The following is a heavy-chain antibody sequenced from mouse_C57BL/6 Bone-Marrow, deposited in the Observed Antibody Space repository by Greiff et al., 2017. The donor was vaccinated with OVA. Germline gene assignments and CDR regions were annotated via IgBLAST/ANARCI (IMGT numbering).Heavy chain of an antibody. D-gene: IGHD1-1*01. CDR1: DYTFTTYD. V-gene: IGHV1S56*01. CDR2: IFPEDGRT. CDR3: GRSPAYGSRWYLDV. J-gene: IGHJ1*01. Sequence: QVQLQQSGAELVKPGASVKLSCKASDYTFTTYDIHWVRQRPEQGLEWIGWIFPEDGRTEYSERFTGKATLPTDKSSNTAYMQLSRLTSEDSAVYCCGRSPAYGSRWYLDVWGAGTTVTVSS.